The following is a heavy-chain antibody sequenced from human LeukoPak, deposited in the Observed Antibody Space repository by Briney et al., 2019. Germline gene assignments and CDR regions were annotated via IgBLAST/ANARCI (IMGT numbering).Heavy chain of an antibody. CDR1: GGTFSSYA. J-gene: IGHJ5*02. CDR2: IIPIFGTA. D-gene: IGHD6-13*01. CDR3: ARKTIAGGYNWFDP. Sequence: ASVKVSCKASGGTFSSYAISWVRQAPGQGLEWMGGIIPIFGTANYAQKFQGRVTITADESTSTAYMELRSLRSDDTAVYYCARKTIAGGYNWFDPWGQGTLVTVSS. V-gene: IGHV1-69*13.